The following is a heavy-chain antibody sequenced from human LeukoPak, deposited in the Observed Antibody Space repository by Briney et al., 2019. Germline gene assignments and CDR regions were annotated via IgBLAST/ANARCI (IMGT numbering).Heavy chain of an antibody. V-gene: IGHV4-38-2*02. D-gene: IGHD3-3*01. CDR1: GYSISSAYY. J-gene: IGHJ6*03. CDR2: IYHSGST. Sequence: SETLSLTCTVSGYSISSAYYWGWIRQPPGKGLEWIGSIYHSGSTYYNPSLKSRVTISVDTSKNQFSLKLSSVTAADTAVYYCARGGGDTIFGVYYMDVWGKGTTVTVSS. CDR3: ARGGGDTIFGVYYMDV.